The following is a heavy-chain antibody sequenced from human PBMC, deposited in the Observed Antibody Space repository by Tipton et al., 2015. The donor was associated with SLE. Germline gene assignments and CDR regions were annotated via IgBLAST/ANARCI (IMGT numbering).Heavy chain of an antibody. CDR2: IYSSGST. V-gene: IGHV4-4*08. J-gene: IGHJ4*02. CDR1: GGSISSYY. Sequence: TLSLTCTVSGGSISSYYWSWIRQPPGKGLEFFGYIYSSGSTNYNPSLKSRVTISLDTAKTQFSLKLNSVTAADTAVYYCARASGLSDYYGSENYYYIFDYWAQGTLVTVSS. D-gene: IGHD3-10*01. CDR3: ARASGLSDYYGSENYYYIFDY.